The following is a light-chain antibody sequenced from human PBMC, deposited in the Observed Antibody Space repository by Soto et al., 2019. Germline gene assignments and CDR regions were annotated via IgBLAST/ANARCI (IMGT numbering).Light chain of an antibody. CDR2: GAS. CDR3: QQYGSSPPYT. V-gene: IGKV3-20*01. CDR1: QSVSSSY. Sequence: EIVLTQSPGTLSLSPGERATLSCRASQSVSSSYLAWYQQKPGQAPRLLIYGASSRATGIPDRLSGSGSGTDFTLTISSLEPEDVAVYYCQQYGSSPPYTFGQGTKLEIK. J-gene: IGKJ2*01.